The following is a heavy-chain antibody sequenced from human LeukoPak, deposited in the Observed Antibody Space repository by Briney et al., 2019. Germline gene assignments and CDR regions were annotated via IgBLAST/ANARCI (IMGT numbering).Heavy chain of an antibody. J-gene: IGHJ4*02. CDR1: GFTFSSYG. Sequence: SGGSLRLSCAASGFTFSSYGMHWVRQAPGKGLEWVAVISYDGSNKYYADSVKGRFTISRDNSKNTLYLQMNSLRAEDTAVYYCAKDIDYYDSSGYLDYWGRGTLVTVSS. V-gene: IGHV3-30*18. CDR3: AKDIDYYDSSGYLDY. D-gene: IGHD3-22*01. CDR2: ISYDGSNK.